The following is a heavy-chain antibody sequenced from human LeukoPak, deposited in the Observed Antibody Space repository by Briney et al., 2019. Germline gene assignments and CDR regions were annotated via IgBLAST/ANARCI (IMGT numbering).Heavy chain of an antibody. Sequence: GGSLRLSGAGSGFTFSSYSMNWVRHAPGKGLERGSYICNTGSITDYADSVKGRFTISRDNAKNSLYLQMNTLRAEDTAVYYCVRDCSELNDGLYFDLWGRGTLVTVSS. J-gene: IGHJ2*01. D-gene: IGHD1-1*01. CDR2: ICNTGSIT. CDR3: VRDCSELNDGLYFDL. V-gene: IGHV3-48*01. CDR1: GFTFSSYS.